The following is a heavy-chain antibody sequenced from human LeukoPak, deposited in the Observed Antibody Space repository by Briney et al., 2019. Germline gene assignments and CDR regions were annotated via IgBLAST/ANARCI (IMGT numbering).Heavy chain of an antibody. V-gene: IGHV3-23*01. D-gene: IGHD4-23*01. CDR2: ISGSGSST. Sequence: GGPLRLSCAASGFTFSSFVMTWVRQAPGKGLEWVSTISGSGSSTYYADSLKGRFTISRDNSKNTLYVQMNSLRAEDTGICYCAKAGTTVVTPFVDWGQGTLVTVSS. J-gene: IGHJ4*02. CDR1: GFTFSSFV. CDR3: AKAGTTVVTPFVD.